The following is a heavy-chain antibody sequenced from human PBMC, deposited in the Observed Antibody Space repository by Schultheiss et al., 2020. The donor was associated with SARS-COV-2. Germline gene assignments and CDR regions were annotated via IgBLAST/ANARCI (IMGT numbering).Heavy chain of an antibody. CDR3: ATHYDSSGYWHY. Sequence: GGSLRLSCAASGFTFSSYEMNWVRQAPGKGLEWVSYISSSGSTIYYADSVKGRFTISRDNAKNSLYLQMNSLRAEDTAVYYCATHYDSSGYWHYWGQGTLVTVSS. CDR1: GFTFSSYE. V-gene: IGHV3-48*03. J-gene: IGHJ4*02. D-gene: IGHD3-22*01. CDR2: ISSSGSTI.